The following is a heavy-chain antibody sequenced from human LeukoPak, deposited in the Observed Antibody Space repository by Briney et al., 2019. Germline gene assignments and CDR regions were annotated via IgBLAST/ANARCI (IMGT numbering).Heavy chain of an antibody. Sequence: PGGSLRLSCAASEFTFSSYAMSWVRQAPGKGLEWVSAISGSGGSTYYADSVKGRFTISRDNSKNTLYLQMNSLRAEDTAVYYCAKDRLPGYVSDGDYWGQGTLVTVSS. CDR1: EFTFSSYA. V-gene: IGHV3-23*01. CDR3: AKDRLPGYVSDGDY. J-gene: IGHJ4*02. CDR2: ISGSGGST. D-gene: IGHD3-16*01.